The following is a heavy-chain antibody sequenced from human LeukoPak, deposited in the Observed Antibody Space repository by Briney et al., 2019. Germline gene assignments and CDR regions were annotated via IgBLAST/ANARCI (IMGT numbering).Heavy chain of an antibody. CDR2: IDPSDSYT. Sequence: GEPLRISCKGSGYSFTNYWITWVRQMPGKGLEWMGRIDPSDSYTNYSPSFQGHVTISADKSISTAYLQWSSLKASDTAMYYCARLMSGSASFDYWGQGTLLTVSS. D-gene: IGHD6-19*01. CDR1: GYSFTNYW. V-gene: IGHV5-10-1*01. CDR3: ARLMSGSASFDY. J-gene: IGHJ4*02.